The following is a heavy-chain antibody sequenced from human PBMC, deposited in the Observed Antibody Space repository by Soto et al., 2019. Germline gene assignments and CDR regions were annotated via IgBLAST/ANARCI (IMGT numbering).Heavy chain of an antibody. J-gene: IGHJ3*02. V-gene: IGHV1-2*04. CDR3: ARDMDSSLGADILDM. Sequence: QVQLVQSGAEVKKPGASVKVSCKASGYRFTGYYIHWVRQAPGQGLEWMGWINPNSGTTNYAQKFQGWVSMTRDTSISTAYMELTSPRSDDTAVYYCARDMDSSLGADILDMWGQGTMVTVSS. CDR1: GYRFTGYY. D-gene: IGHD6-19*01. CDR2: INPNSGTT.